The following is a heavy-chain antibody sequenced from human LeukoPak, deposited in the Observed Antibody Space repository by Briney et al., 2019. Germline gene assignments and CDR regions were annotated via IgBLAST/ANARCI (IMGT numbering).Heavy chain of an antibody. Sequence: ETLSLTCTVSGGSISSYYWSWVRQAPGKGLEWVSTISGSGANTYYADSVRGRFTISRDNSKNTLYLHMNSLRAEDTAVYYCAKERAGYTNPYYFDYWGQGTLVTVSS. J-gene: IGHJ4*02. CDR1: GGSISSYY. CDR2: ISGSGANT. CDR3: AKERAGYTNPYYFDY. V-gene: IGHV3-23*01. D-gene: IGHD3-16*02.